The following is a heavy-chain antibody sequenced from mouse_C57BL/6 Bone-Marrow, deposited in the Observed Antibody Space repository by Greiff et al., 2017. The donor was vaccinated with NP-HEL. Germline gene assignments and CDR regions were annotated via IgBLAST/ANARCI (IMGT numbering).Heavy chain of an antibody. V-gene: IGHV14-4*01. CDR2: IDPENGDT. D-gene: IGHD2-4*01. J-gene: IGHJ4*01. CDR3: TTGGLRRGYAMDY. CDR1: GFNIKDDY. Sequence: VHVKQSGAELVRPGASVKLSCTASGFNIKDDYMHWVKQRPEQGLEWIGWIDPENGDTEYASKFQGKATITADTSSNTAYLQLSSLTSEDTAVYYCTTGGLRRGYAMDYWGQGTSVTVSS.